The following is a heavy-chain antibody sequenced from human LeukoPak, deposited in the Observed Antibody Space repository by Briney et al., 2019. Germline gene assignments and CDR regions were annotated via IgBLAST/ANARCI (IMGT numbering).Heavy chain of an antibody. CDR1: GGSFSDYY. CDR2: IYHSGST. D-gene: IGHD3-22*01. V-gene: IGHV4-34*01. J-gene: IGHJ4*02. CDR3: AKGPNYDSD. Sequence: PSETLSLTCAISGGSFSDYYWSWIRQPPGKGLEWIGSIYHSGSTYYNPSLKSRVTISVDTSKNQFSLKLSSVTAADTAVYYCAKGPNYDSDWGQGTLVTVSS.